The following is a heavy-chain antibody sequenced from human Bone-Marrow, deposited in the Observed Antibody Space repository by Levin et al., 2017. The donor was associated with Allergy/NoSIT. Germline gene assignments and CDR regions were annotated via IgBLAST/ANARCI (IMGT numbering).Heavy chain of an antibody. D-gene: IGHD1-1*01. CDR3: ARDRHARDVQLERRGRSDAFDI. V-gene: IGHV3-21*01. Sequence: SGGSLRLSCAASGFTFSSYSMNWVRQAPGKGLEWVSSISSSSSYIYYADSVKGRFTISRDNAKNSLYLQMNSLRAEDTAVYYCARDRHARDVQLERRGRSDAFDIWGQGTMVTVSS. CDR2: ISSSSSYI. J-gene: IGHJ3*02. CDR1: GFTFSSYS.